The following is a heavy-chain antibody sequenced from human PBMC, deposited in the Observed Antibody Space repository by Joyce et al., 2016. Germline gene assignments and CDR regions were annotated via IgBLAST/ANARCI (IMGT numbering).Heavy chain of an antibody. Sequence: EVQLVESGGGLVKPGGSLRLSCAASGFTFSSSSMSWIRQAPGKGLERVATINGKRYIIFQASSVKGRFTVARDNAKNTLYLKMNSLRVEDTAVFYCVRGGNDYSYSMDVWGQGTTVTVAS. CDR2: INGKRYII. V-gene: IGHV3-21*01. CDR3: VRGGNDYSYSMDV. CDR1: GFTFSSSS. J-gene: IGHJ6*03.